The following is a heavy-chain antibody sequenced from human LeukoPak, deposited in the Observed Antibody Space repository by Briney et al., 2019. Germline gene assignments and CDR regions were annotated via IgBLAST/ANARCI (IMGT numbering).Heavy chain of an antibody. CDR2: IIPIFGTA. D-gene: IGHD2-2*01. CDR1: GGTFSSYA. CDR3: ASRTSSQLLFVPFDY. Sequence: ASVKVPCKASGGTFSSYAISWVRQAPGQGLEWMGGIIPIFGTANYAQKFQGRVTITADESTSTAYMELGSLRSEDTAVYYCASRTSSQLLFVPFDYWGQGTLVTVSS. J-gene: IGHJ4*02. V-gene: IGHV1-69*13.